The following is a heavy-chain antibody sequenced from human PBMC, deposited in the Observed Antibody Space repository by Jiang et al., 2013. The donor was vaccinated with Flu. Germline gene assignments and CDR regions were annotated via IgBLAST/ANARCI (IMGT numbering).Heavy chain of an antibody. Sequence: GAEVKRPGSSVKVSCKASGGTFSSYAISWVRQAPGQGLEWMGGIVPIFDAAYYAQNFQGRVTITADQSTSTAYMELSSLRLEDTAIYYCARGEPHGDYNPGRYMDVWGTGTTVTVFS. D-gene: IGHD4-17*01. V-gene: IGHV1-69*01. CDR1: GGTFSSYA. CDR2: IVPIFDAA. J-gene: IGHJ6*03. CDR3: ARGEPHGDYNPGRYMDV.